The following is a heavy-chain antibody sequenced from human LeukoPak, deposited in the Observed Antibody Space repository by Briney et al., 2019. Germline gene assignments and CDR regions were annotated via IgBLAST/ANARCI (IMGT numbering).Heavy chain of an antibody. CDR3: ASVTVVAFDY. Sequence: GGSLRLSCAASGFTFSSHAMHWVRQAPGKGLEWVAVISYDGSNKYYADSVKGRFTISRDNSKNTLYLQMNSLRAEDTAVYYCASVTVVAFDYWGQETLVTVSS. CDR2: ISYDGSNK. CDR1: GFTFSSHA. D-gene: IGHD3-22*01. J-gene: IGHJ4*02. V-gene: IGHV3-30-3*01.